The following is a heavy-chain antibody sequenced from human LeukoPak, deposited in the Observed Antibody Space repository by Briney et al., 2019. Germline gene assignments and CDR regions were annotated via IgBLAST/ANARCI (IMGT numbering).Heavy chain of an antibody. V-gene: IGHV4-34*01. CDR1: GGPFCGYY. D-gene: IGHD3-22*01. CDR2: INHSGST. J-gene: IGHJ4*02. CDR3: ARGRAYYYDSSGYCFDY. Sequence: SETLSLICAVYGGPFCGYYWRWLRQPRGKGLEWIGDINHSGSTNYNPSLKSRVTISVDTSKNQFSLKLSSVTAADTAVYYCARGRAYYYDSSGYCFDYWGQGTLVTVSS.